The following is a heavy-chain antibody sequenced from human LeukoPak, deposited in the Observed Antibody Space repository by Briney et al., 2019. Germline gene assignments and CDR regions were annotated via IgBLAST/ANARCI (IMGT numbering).Heavy chain of an antibody. J-gene: IGHJ4*02. CDR1: GGSFSGYY. V-gene: IGHV4-34*01. Sequence: SETLSLTCAVYGGSFSGYYWSWIRQPPGKGLGWIGEINHSGSTNYNPSFKSRVTISVDTSKNQFSLKLSTVTAADTAVYYCAIGQGLQDSSFKYYFDYWGQGTLVTVSS. CDR2: INHSGST. D-gene: IGHD3-22*01. CDR3: AIGQGLQDSSFKYYFDY.